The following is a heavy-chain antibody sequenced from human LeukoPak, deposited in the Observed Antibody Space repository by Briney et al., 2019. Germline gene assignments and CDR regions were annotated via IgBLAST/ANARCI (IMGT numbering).Heavy chain of an antibody. J-gene: IGHJ3*02. Sequence: GGSLRLSCAASGFTFSSYSMNWVRQAPGQGLEWVSSISSSSSYTYYADSVKGRFTISRDNAKNSLYLQMNSLRAEDTAVYYCARERASYYYDSSPFVTFDIWGQGTMVTVSS. CDR1: GFTFSSYS. CDR3: ARERASYYYDSSPFVTFDI. V-gene: IGHV3-21*01. D-gene: IGHD3-22*01. CDR2: ISSSSSYT.